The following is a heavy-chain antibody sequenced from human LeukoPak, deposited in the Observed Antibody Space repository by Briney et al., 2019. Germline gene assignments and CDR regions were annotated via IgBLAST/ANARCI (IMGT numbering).Heavy chain of an antibody. J-gene: IGHJ3*02. CDR3: ARDPTFVGYGGNFSHDAFDI. Sequence: SETLSLTCTVSGGSISSGDYYWSWIRQPPGRGLEWIGYNYYSGSTYYNPSLKSRVTISVDTSKNQFSLKLSSVTAADTAVYYCARDPTFVGYGGNFSHDAFDIWGQGTMVTVSS. V-gene: IGHV4-30-4*01. CDR2: NYYSGST. D-gene: IGHD4-23*01. CDR1: GGSISSGDYY.